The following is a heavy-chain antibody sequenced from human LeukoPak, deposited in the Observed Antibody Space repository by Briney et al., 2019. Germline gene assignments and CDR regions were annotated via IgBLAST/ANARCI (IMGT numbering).Heavy chain of an antibody. CDR3: ARTQQYSSGWYPGAFDI. Sequence: GGSLRLSCAASGFTFSSYAMHWVRQAPGKGLEWVAAISYDGSNKYYADSVKGRFTISRDNSKNTLYLQMNSLRAEDTAVYYCARTQQYSSGWYPGAFDIWGQGTMVTVSS. V-gene: IGHV3-30-3*01. CDR2: ISYDGSNK. CDR1: GFTFSSYA. J-gene: IGHJ3*02. D-gene: IGHD6-19*01.